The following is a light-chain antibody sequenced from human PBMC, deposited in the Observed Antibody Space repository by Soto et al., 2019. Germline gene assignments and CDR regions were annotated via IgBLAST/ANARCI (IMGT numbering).Light chain of an antibody. CDR1: SSDVGGYNS. CDR2: EVS. CDR3: ASYSTTSTPYV. V-gene: IGLV2-14*01. Sequence: QSVLTQPAAVSGSPGQSITISCTGTSSDVGGYNSVSWFQQHPSKAPKLIIYEVSHRPSGVSIRFSGSKSGNTASLTISGLQAEDEADYYCASYSTTSTPYVFGTGTKVTVL. J-gene: IGLJ1*01.